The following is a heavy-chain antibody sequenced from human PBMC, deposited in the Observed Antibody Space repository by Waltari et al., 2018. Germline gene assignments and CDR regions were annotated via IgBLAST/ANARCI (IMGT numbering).Heavy chain of an antibody. V-gene: IGHV3-48*03. CDR3: ARDELRGYYDSSGYGY. CDR2: ISSSGSTI. D-gene: IGHD3-22*01. J-gene: IGHJ4*02. Sequence: EVQLVESGGGWVQPGGSLRLSCAASGFTFSSYEMNWVRQAPGKGLEWVSYISSSGSTIYYADSVKGRFTISRDNAKNSLYLQMNSLRAEDTAVYYCARDELRGYYDSSGYGYWGQGTLVTVSS. CDR1: GFTFSSYE.